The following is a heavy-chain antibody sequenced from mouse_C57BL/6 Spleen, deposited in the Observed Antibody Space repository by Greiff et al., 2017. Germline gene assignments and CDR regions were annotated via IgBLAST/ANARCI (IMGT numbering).Heavy chain of an antibody. CDR3: AGSTNGGGRWYFDV. V-gene: IGHV1-52*01. CDR1: GYTFSSYW. CDR2: IYPGGGET. D-gene: IGHD1-1*02. Sequence: QVQLQQPGAELVRPGASVKLSCKASGYTFSSYWMHWVKQRPVQGLEWIGNIYPGGGETHYNEKFKDKATLTVDKSSSTAYMQLSSLTSEDSAVYYCAGSTNGGGRWYFDVWGTGTTVTVSS. J-gene: IGHJ1*03.